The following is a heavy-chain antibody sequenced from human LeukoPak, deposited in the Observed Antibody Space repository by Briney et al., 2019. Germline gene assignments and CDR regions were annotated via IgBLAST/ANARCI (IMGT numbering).Heavy chain of an antibody. CDR2: IYSSGST. CDR1: GVSISTGSYY. D-gene: IGHD3-22*01. J-gene: IGHJ4*02. CDR3: ARGEYDSSAYWGYYFEN. V-gene: IGHV4-61*02. Sequence: PSETLSLTCTASGVSISTGSYYWSWIRQPAGKGLEWIGRIYSSGSTNYSPSFKSRVTISVDTSKNQFSLNLSSVTAADTAVYYCARGEYDSSAYWGYYFENWGQGTLVTVSS.